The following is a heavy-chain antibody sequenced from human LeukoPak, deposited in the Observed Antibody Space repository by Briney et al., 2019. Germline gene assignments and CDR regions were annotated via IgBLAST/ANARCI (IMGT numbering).Heavy chain of an antibody. CDR2: IYSDGNT. Sequence: PEGSLRLSCAASGFAVSGNYMSWVRQAPGKGLEWVSVIYSDGNTNYADSVKGRFTISRDNSKNTLYLQMNSLRAEDTAVYYCARDYYYYASGSYYPDYWGPGTLVTVSS. V-gene: IGHV3-66*01. CDR1: GFAVSGNY. CDR3: ARDYYYYASGSYYPDY. J-gene: IGHJ4*02. D-gene: IGHD3-10*01.